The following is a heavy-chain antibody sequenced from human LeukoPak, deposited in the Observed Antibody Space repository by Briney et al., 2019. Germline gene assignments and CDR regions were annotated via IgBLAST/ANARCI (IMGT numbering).Heavy chain of an antibody. CDR1: GYTFTSYG. Sequence: GASVKVSCKASGYTFTSYGISWVRQAPGQGLEWMGWISAYNGNTNYAQKLQGRVTMTTDTSTSTAYMELRSLRSDDTAVYYCARDEIGEQRSQSCFDYWGQGTLVTVSS. V-gene: IGHV1-18*01. J-gene: IGHJ4*02. D-gene: IGHD6-25*01. CDR3: ARDEIGEQRSQSCFDY. CDR2: ISAYNGNT.